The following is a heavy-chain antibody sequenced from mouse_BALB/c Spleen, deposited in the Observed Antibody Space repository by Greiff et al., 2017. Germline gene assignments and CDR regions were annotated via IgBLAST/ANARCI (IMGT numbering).Heavy chain of an antibody. V-gene: IGHV1S135*01. J-gene: IGHJ4*01. CDR3: ARSYYYGSPYYAMDY. D-gene: IGHD1-1*01. CDR2: IDPFNGGT. Sequence: VQLKESGPELMKPGASVKISCKASGYSFTSYYMHWVKQSHGKSLEWIGYIDPFNGGTSYNQKFKGKATLTVDKSSSTAYMHLSSLTSEDSAVYYCARSYYYGSPYYAMDYWGQGTSVTVSS. CDR1: GYSFTSYY.